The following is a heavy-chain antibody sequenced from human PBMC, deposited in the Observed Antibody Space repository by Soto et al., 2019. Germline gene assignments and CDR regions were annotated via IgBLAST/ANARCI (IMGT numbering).Heavy chain of an antibody. CDR2: INHSGST. Sequence: PSETLSLTCTVSGGSICSSSYFWSWIRQPPGKGLEWIGEINHSGSTNYNPSLKSRVTISVDTSKNQFSLKLSSVTAADTAVYYCARGSSGFWGQGTLVTVSS. V-gene: IGHV4-39*07. CDR3: ARGSSGF. J-gene: IGHJ4*02. CDR1: GGSICSSSYF. D-gene: IGHD6-19*01.